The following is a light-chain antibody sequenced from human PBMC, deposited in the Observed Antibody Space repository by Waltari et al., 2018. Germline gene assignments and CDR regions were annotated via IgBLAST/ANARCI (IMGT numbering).Light chain of an antibody. J-gene: IGLJ2*01. V-gene: IGLV2-23*01. CDR3: CSYAGSSTLV. CDR1: SSDVGSYNL. CDR2: EGS. Sequence: QSALTQPASVSGSPGQSITISCTGTSSDVGSYNLVPWYQQHPGKAPKRMIYEGSKRPLWVSNSFSGSKSGNTASLTIAGLQAEDEADYYCCSYAGSSTLVFGGGTKLTVL.